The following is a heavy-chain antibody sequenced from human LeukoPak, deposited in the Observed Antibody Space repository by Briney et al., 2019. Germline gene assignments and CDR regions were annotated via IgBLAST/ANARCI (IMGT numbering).Heavy chain of an antibody. CDR3: AKDRFRTTGTSSMDV. Sequence: PGGSLRLSCAASGFTFSSYAMSWVRQAPGKGLEWVSAISGSGGSTYYADSVKGRFTISRDNSKNTLYPQMNSLRAEDTAVYYCAKDRFRTTGTSSMDVWGRGTTVTVSS. D-gene: IGHD1-1*01. V-gene: IGHV3-23*01. J-gene: IGHJ6*04. CDR1: GFTFSSYA. CDR2: ISGSGGST.